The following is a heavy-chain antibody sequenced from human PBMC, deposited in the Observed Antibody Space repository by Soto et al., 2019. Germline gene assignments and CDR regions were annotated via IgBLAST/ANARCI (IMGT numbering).Heavy chain of an antibody. CDR3: ATGQRIGVITPWFDY. J-gene: IGHJ4*02. Sequence: SETLSLTCTVSGGSISSGDYYWSWIRQPPGKGLEWIGEINHSGSTNYNPSLKSRVTISVDTSKNQFSLKLSSVTAADTAVYYCATGQRIGVITPWFDYWGQGTLDPVSS. V-gene: IGHV4-30-4*01. CDR2: INHSGST. D-gene: IGHD3-22*01. CDR1: GGSISSGDYY.